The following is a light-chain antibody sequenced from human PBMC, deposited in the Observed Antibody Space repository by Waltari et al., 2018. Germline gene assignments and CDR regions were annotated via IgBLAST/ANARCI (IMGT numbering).Light chain of an antibody. CDR1: QRVGSN. CDR2: GAS. CDR3: QQYNDWPHT. J-gene: IGKJ3*01. V-gene: IGKV3-15*01. Sequence: ETLMTQSPATLSVSLGNRATLSCRDSQRVGSNLAWYLQRPGQPPRLLIYGASTRATGVPARFSGSGSGTELTLTVSSLQSEDFGIYYCQQYNDWPHTFGPGTKVDIK.